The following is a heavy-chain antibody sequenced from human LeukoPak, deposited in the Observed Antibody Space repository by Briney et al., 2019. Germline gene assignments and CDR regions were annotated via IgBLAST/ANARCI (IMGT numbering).Heavy chain of an antibody. D-gene: IGHD4-17*01. Sequence: SETLSLTRTVSGGSISSSSYYWGWIRQPPGKGLEWIGSIYYSGSTYYNPSLKSRVTISVDTSKNQFSLKLSSVTAADTAVYYCASTTVTEDAFDIWGQGTMVTVS. CDR2: IYYSGST. V-gene: IGHV4-39*01. J-gene: IGHJ3*02. CDR3: ASTTVTEDAFDI. CDR1: GGSISSSSYY.